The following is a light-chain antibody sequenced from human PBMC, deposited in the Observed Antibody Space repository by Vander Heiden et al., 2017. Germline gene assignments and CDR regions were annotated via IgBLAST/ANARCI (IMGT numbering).Light chain of an antibody. CDR2: EVS. Sequence: QSALTQPASVSGSPGQSIPMSCTGTSSDVGSYNIVYCYQQHPGKAHKLMIYEVSKRPAGVSNRFSGSKSGNTASLTISGLQAEDEADYYCCSYAGSSTWVFGGGTKLTVL. CDR1: SSDVGSYNI. V-gene: IGLV2-23*02. CDR3: CSYAGSSTWV. J-gene: IGLJ3*02.